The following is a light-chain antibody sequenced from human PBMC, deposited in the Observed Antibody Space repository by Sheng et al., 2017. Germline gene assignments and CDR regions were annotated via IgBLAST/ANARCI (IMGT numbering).Light chain of an antibody. CDR3: QQYGISPRT. Sequence: EIVMTQSPDTLSVSPGERATLSCRASQSVSSGYLAWYQQKPGQAPRLLIYDASSRATGIPDRFTGSGSGTDFTLTISRLEPEDFAVYYCQQYGISPRTFGQGTRLEIK. CDR1: QSVSSGY. CDR2: DAS. V-gene: IGKV3-20*01. J-gene: IGKJ5*01.